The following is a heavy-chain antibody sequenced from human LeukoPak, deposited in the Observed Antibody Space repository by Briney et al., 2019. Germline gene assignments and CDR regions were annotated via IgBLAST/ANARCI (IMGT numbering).Heavy chain of an antibody. J-gene: IGHJ4*02. CDR1: GGTFSSYA. D-gene: IGHD6-19*01. Sequence: SVKVSCNASGGTFSSYAISWVRQAPGQGLEWMGRIIPILGIANYAQKFQGRVTITADKSTSTAYMELSSLRSEDTAVYYCARDSSGSDYWGQGTLVTVSS. CDR2: IIPILGIA. V-gene: IGHV1-69*04. CDR3: ARDSSGSDY.